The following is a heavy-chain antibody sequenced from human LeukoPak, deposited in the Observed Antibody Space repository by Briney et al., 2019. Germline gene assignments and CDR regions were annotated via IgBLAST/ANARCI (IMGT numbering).Heavy chain of an antibody. CDR3: ARALRTGYYDYVWGSYIDY. Sequence: GASVKVSCKASGYNFTGYYMHWVRQAPGQGLEWMGWINPNSGGTKYAQKFQGRVTMTRDTSISTAYMELSRLRSDDTAVYYCARALRTGYYDYVWGSYIDYWGQGTLVTVSS. D-gene: IGHD3-16*01. CDR1: GYNFTGYY. V-gene: IGHV1-2*02. CDR2: INPNSGGT. J-gene: IGHJ4*02.